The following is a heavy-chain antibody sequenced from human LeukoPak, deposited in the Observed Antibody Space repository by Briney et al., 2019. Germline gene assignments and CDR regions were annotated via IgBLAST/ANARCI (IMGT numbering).Heavy chain of an antibody. CDR1: GFTFSSYG. J-gene: IGHJ4*02. CDR2: IWYDGSNK. V-gene: IGHV3-33*06. CDR3: AKERLGYCSGGSCYVFDY. Sequence: GGSLRLSCAASGFTFSSYGMHWVRQAPGKGLEWVAVIWYDGSNKYYADSVKGRFTISRDNSKNTLYLQTNSLRAEDTAVYYCAKERLGYCSGGSCYVFDYWGQGTLVTVSS. D-gene: IGHD2-15*01.